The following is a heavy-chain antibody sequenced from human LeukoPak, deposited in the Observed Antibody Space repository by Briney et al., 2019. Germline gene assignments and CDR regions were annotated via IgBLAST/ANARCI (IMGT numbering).Heavy chain of an antibody. CDR2: INTKGET. CDR3: ATSNDAKIAPFDH. J-gene: IGHJ4*02. D-gene: IGHD2-21*01. Sequence: PSETLSLTCTVSGVCMSAYRWSWVRQSPEKGLEWIGCINTKGETSYNPSLKSRVTTSVDTSKSQFSLRLTSVTAADTAVYYCATSNDAKIAPFDHWGQGAPVTVSS. V-gene: IGHV4-4*09. CDR1: GVCMSAYR.